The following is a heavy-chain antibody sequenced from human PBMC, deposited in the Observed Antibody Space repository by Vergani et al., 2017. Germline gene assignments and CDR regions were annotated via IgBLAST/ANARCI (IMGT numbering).Heavy chain of an antibody. J-gene: IGHJ4*02. V-gene: IGHV3-15*01. Sequence: EVQPVESGGGLVKPGGSLRLSCTTSGFTFSSAWMSWVRQAPGKGLELVARIRPKTDGETTDYAAPGKGRFTISRDDSKNTLYLQMNSLKTEDTAVYYCTTPTKWELRDYFDYWGQGTLVTVSS. CDR1: GFTFSSAW. CDR2: IRPKTDGETT. CDR3: TTPTKWELRDYFDY. D-gene: IGHD1-26*01.